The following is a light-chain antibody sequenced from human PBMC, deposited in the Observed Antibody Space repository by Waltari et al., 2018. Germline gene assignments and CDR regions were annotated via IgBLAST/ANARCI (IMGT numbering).Light chain of an antibody. Sequence: AIRMTHSPSSFSASTGDRVTITRRASQGISSYLAWYQQKPGKAPKLLIYAASTLQSGVPSRFSGSGSGTDFTLTISRLEPEDFAVYFCQQYASPPITFGQGTRLE. CDR3: QQYASPPIT. J-gene: IGKJ5*01. CDR1: QGISSY. CDR2: AAS. V-gene: IGKV1-8*01.